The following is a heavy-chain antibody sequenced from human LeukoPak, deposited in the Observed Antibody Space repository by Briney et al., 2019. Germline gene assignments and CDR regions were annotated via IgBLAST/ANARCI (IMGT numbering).Heavy chain of an antibody. D-gene: IGHD4-17*01. CDR2: INSDGSTT. CDR1: GFTFSSYW. J-gene: IGHJ4*02. V-gene: IGHV3-74*01. CDR3: AKDRSRYGDYELHDY. Sequence: PGGSLRLSCGASGFTFSSYWMHWVRQAPGKGLVWISRINSDGSTTSYADSVKGRFTISRDNAKNTLYLQMNSLRAEDTAVYYCAKDRSRYGDYELHDYWGQGTLVTVSS.